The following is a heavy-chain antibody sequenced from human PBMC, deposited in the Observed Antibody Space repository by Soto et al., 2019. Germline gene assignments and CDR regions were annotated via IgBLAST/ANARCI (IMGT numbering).Heavy chain of an antibody. CDR1: GYTFTSYA. CDR3: ARNYDFWSGYYGPNYYGMDV. V-gene: IGHV1-3*01. CDR2: INAGNGNT. Sequence: VASVKVSCKASGYTFTSYAMHWVRQAPGQRLEWMGWINAGNGNTKYSQKFQGRVTITRDTSASTAYMELSSLRSEDTAVYFCARNYDFWSGYYGPNYYGMDVWGQGTTVTVSS. J-gene: IGHJ6*02. D-gene: IGHD3-3*01.